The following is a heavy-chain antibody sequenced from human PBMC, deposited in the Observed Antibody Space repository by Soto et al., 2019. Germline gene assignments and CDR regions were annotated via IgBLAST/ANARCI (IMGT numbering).Heavy chain of an antibody. D-gene: IGHD3-3*01. CDR3: VKRTDTYDFWSGSKATPIDY. CDR1: GFTFSSYA. CDR2: ISSNGGST. Sequence: PGGSLRLSCSASGFTFSSYAMHWVRQAPGKGLEYVSAISSNGGSTYYADSVKGRFTISRDNSKNTLYLQMSSLRAEDTAVYYCVKRTDTYDFWSGSKATPIDYWGQGTLVTVSS. J-gene: IGHJ4*02. V-gene: IGHV3-64D*08.